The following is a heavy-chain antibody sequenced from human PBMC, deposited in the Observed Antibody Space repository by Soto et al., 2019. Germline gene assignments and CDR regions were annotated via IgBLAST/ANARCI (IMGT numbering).Heavy chain of an antibody. J-gene: IGHJ4*02. CDR3: VRRGVGTVFDF. CDR2: VWYDGGNK. CDR1: GFTFNSYA. V-gene: IGHV3-33*01. Sequence: QVQLVESGGGVVQPGRSLRLSCAASGFTFNSYAMHWVRQAPGKGLEWVALVWYDGGNKYYADSVKGRFTISRDNSRDTVYLQMNSLRDEDTAVYYCVRRGVGTVFDFWGQGTLVSVSS. D-gene: IGHD3-10*01.